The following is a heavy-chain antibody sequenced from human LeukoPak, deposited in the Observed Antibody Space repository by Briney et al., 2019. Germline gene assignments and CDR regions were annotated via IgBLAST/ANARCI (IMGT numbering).Heavy chain of an antibody. D-gene: IGHD1-26*01. CDR2: INQDGSGK. Sequence: PGGSLRLSCAASGFTFNNYWMSWVRQAPGKGLEWVANINQDGSGKHYVDSVKGRFTISRDNAKNSLYLQMNSLRAEDTAVYFCAKASIAGAIGVLDYWGQGTLVTVSS. V-gene: IGHV3-7*01. J-gene: IGHJ4*02. CDR3: AKASIAGAIGVLDY. CDR1: GFTFNNYW.